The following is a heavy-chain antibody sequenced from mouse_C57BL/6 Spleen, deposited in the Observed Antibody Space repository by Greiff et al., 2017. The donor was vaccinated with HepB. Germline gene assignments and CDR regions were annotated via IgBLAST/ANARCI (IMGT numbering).Heavy chain of an antibody. CDR1: GYTFTDYY. J-gene: IGHJ4*01. V-gene: IGHV1-76*01. CDR2: IYPGSGNT. CDR3: ARGGNYGSRDGAMDY. D-gene: IGHD1-1*01. Sequence: VMLVESGAELVRPGASVKLSCKASGYTFTDYYINWVKQRPGQGLEWIARIYPGSGNTYYNEKFKGKATLTAEKSSSTAYMQLSSLTSEDSAVYFCARGGNYGSRDGAMDYWGQGTSVTVSS.